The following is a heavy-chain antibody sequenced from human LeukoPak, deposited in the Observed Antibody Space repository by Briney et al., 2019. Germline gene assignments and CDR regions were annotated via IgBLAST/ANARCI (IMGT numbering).Heavy chain of an antibody. V-gene: IGHV1-8*01. J-gene: IGHJ5*02. CDR2: MNPNSGNT. CDR1: GYTFTSYD. D-gene: IGHD3-10*01. Sequence: ALVKVSCKASGYTFTSYDINWVRQATGQGLEWMGWMNPNSGNTGYAQKFQGRVTMTRNTSISTAYMELSSLRSEDTAVYYCARGGSVILWFGELFHWFDLWGQGTLVTVSS. CDR3: ARGGSVILWFGELFHWFDL.